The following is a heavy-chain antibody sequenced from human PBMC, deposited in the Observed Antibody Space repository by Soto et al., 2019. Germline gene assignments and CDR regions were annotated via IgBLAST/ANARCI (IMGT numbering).Heavy chain of an antibody. CDR2: IYYSGST. J-gene: IGHJ4*02. CDR1: CGSISSYY. CDR3: AREHSRSSSRYFHY. Sequence: SETLSLTCTVSCGSISSYYWSWFRPPLGKGLEGIGYIYYSGSTKYNPSLTSRVTISADTPKNQFSLKXTPVTAADTAVYYCAREHSRSSSRYFHYPDQATFVTVYS. D-gene: IGHD6-6*01. V-gene: IGHV4-59*01.